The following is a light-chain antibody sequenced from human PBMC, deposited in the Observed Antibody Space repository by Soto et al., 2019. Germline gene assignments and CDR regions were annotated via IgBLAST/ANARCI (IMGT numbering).Light chain of an antibody. J-gene: IGKJ4*01. V-gene: IGKV3-15*01. CDR1: QSVSNN. CDR3: QQYNEWPLT. Sequence: EIVMTQSPATLSVSPGERATLSCRASQSVSNNLAWYHQKPGQAPRLLIYHASTGATGIPARFSGSGSGTELTLTSSSVQSEDFAVYYCQQYNEWPLTFGGGTKVEIK. CDR2: HAS.